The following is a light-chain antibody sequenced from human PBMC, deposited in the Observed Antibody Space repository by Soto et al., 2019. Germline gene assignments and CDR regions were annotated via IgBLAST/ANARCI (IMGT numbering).Light chain of an antibody. V-gene: IGKV3-11*01. CDR3: QQRSSWPLT. Sequence: EIVLTQSPATLSLSPGERATLSCRARQSVSRFLAWYHQKPGQAPRLLIYDASNRATGIPARFSGSGSGTDFTLTISSLEPEDFAVYYCQQRSSWPLTFGGGTKVEIK. CDR2: DAS. CDR1: QSVSRF. J-gene: IGKJ4*01.